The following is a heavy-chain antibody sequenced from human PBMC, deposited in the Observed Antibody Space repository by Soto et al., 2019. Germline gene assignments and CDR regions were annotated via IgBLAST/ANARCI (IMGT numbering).Heavy chain of an antibody. CDR3: TTGGSITMIVVVIDPDAFDI. J-gene: IGHJ3*02. V-gene: IGHV3-23*01. D-gene: IGHD3-22*01. CDR1: GFIFSDYA. Sequence: GGSLRLSCAASGFIFSDYAMTWVRQAPGKGLEWVSGISGSGESIYYADSVEGRFTISRDNSKNTLYLQMNSLRGEDTAVYYCTTGGSITMIVVVIDPDAFDIWGQGTMVTVSS. CDR2: ISGSGESI.